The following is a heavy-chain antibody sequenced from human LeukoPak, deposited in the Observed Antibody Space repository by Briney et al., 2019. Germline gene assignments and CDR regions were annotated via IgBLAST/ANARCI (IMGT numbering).Heavy chain of an antibody. Sequence: GGSLRLSCAASGFTFSSYAMHWVRQAPGKGLEWVAVISYDGSNKYYADSVKGRFTISGDNSKNTLYLQMNSLRAEDTAVYYCARDLFGSSWYPYYYYYGMDVWGQGTTVTVSS. V-gene: IGHV3-30-3*01. D-gene: IGHD6-13*01. CDR3: ARDLFGSSWYPYYYYYGMDV. CDR2: ISYDGSNK. CDR1: GFTFSSYA. J-gene: IGHJ6*02.